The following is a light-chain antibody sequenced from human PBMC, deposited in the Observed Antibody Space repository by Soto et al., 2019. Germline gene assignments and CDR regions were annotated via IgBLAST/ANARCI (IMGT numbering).Light chain of an antibody. V-gene: IGKV3-20*01. CDR3: HQYGSSIGT. Sequence: EIVLTQSPGTLSLSPGEGATPSCRASQSVTGTNLAWYQQRPGQAPRLLIYDAVRRATGIPDRFSGSGSGTDFTLTISRLEPEDFAVYYCHQYGSSIGTFGQGTKVDIK. CDR2: DAV. CDR1: QSVTGTN. J-gene: IGKJ2*01.